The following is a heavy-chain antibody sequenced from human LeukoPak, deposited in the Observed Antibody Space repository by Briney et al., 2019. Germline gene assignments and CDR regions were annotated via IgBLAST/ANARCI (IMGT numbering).Heavy chain of an antibody. CDR2: ISYDGSNK. CDR3: AKDNGYNYYDY. V-gene: IGHV3-30*18. CDR1: GFTFSSYG. J-gene: IGHJ4*02. D-gene: IGHD5-24*01. Sequence: SGRSLRLSCAASGFTFSSYGMHWVRQAPGKGLEWGAVISYDGSNKYYADSVKGRFTISRDNSKNTLYLQMNSQRCEDTAVYYCAKDNGYNYYDYWGQGTLVTVSS.